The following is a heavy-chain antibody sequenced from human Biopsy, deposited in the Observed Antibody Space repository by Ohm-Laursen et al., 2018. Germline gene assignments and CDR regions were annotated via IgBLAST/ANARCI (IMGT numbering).Heavy chain of an antibody. J-gene: IGHJ4*02. CDR2: ISPKSGDT. D-gene: IGHD6-19*01. CDR1: GYSFTTYG. CDR3: ALQSVAQMKNFDY. V-gene: IGHV1-18*01. Sequence: ASVKVSCKTSGYSFTTYGLSWVRQAPGQGLEWMGWISPKSGDTNYAHKFQGNITMTRDTSMSTAYMEMSRLRCDDTAVYYCALQSVAQMKNFDYWGQGTLVTVSS.